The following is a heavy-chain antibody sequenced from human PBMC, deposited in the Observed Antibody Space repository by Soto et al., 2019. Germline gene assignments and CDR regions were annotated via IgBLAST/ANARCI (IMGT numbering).Heavy chain of an antibody. D-gene: IGHD3-22*01. CDR3: AKDASYYDYAEYFQH. CDR1: GFTFSSYA. CDR2: ISGSGGST. Sequence: GGSLRLSCAASGFTFSSYAMSWVRQAPGKGLEWVSAISGSGGSTYYADSVKGRFTISRDNSKNTLYLQMNSLRAEDTAVYYFAKDASYYDYAEYFQHWGQGTLVTVSS. J-gene: IGHJ1*01. V-gene: IGHV3-23*01.